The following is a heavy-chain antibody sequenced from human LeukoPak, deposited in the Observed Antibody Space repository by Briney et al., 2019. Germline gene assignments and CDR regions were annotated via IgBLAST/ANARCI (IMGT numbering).Heavy chain of an antibody. J-gene: IGHJ6*02. V-gene: IGHV1-18*01. CDR2: ISAYNGNT. CDR3: ARDEYSGYSLSYYGMDV. D-gene: IGHD5-12*01. Sequence: ASVPVSCKASGYTFTSYGIRWVRQAPRQGLEWMGWISAYNGNTNYAQKLQGRVTMTTDTSTSTAYMELRSLRSDDTAVYYGARDEYSGYSLSYYGMDVWGQGTTVTVS. CDR1: GYTFTSYG.